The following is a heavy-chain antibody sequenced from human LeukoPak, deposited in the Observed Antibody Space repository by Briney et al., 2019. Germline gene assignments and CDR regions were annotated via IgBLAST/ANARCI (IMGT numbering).Heavy chain of an antibody. D-gene: IGHD3-3*01. CDR1: GFTVSNYW. Sequence: GGSLRLSCTAPGFTVSNYWMPWVRQAPGKGLVWVSRINTDGSSTSYENSVKGRLTTSRDNAKSTLFLQMNSLRAEDTAVYYCARALYDFWSGYYIANYMDVWGKGTPVTVSS. J-gene: IGHJ6*03. CDR3: ARALYDFWSGYYIANYMDV. CDR2: INTDGSST. V-gene: IGHV3-74*01.